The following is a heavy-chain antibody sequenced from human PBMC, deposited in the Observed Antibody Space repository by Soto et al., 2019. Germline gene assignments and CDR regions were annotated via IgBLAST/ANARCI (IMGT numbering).Heavy chain of an antibody. CDR3: ARGLNNWNYGSYWFDP. D-gene: IGHD1-7*01. CDR1: GGSISSGGYY. J-gene: IGHJ5*02. Sequence: QVQLQESGPGLVKPSQTLSLTCTVSGGSISSGGYYWSWIRQHPGKGLEWIGYIYYSGSTYYNPSLNSRVTISVDTSKNQFSLKLSSVTAADTAVYYCARGLNNWNYGSYWFDPWGQGTLVTVSS. CDR2: IYYSGST. V-gene: IGHV4-31*03.